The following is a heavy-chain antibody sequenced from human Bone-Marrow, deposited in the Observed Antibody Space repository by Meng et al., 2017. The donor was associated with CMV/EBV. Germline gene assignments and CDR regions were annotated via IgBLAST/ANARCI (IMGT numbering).Heavy chain of an antibody. CDR2: MNPNSGNT. D-gene: IGHD3-3*01. Sequence: ASVKVSCKASGYTFTSYDINWVRQATGQGLEWMGWMNPNSGNTGYAQKFQGRVTMTRNTSISTAYMELSSLRSEDTAVYYCARVARPTLFFDFWGGNYGGGSSYGMDVGAKGPRSPSP. CDR1: GYTFTSYD. V-gene: IGHV1-8*01. J-gene: IGHJ6*02. CDR3: ARVARPTLFFDFWGGNYGGGSSYGMDV.